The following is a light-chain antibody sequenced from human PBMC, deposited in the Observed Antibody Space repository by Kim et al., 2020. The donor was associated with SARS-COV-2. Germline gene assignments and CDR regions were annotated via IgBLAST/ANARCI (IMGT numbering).Light chain of an antibody. J-gene: IGLJ2*01. V-gene: IGLV3-1*01. CDR2: QDE. CDR3: QVWESTTTV. Sequence: SVSPGQTASITCSGERLGNKYVCLYPKKPGQSPVVVMYQDERRPSGIPERFSGSNSWNTAPLTLSGTQAMDEADYYCQVWESTTTVFGGGTQLTVL. CDR1: RLGNKY.